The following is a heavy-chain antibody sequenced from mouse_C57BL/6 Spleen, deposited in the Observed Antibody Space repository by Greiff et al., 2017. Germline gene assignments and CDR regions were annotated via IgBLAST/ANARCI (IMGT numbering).Heavy chain of an antibody. CDR1: GYSFTGYF. J-gene: IGHJ4*01. CDR3: ARRGYSYAMDY. CDR2: INPYNGDT. Sequence: QLQQSGPELVKPGDSVKISCKASGYSFTGYFMNWVMQSHGKSLEWIGRINPYNGDTFYNQKFKGKATLTVDKSSSTAHMELRSLTSEDSAVYYCARRGYSYAMDYWGQGTSVTVSS. D-gene: IGHD2-3*01. V-gene: IGHV1-20*01.